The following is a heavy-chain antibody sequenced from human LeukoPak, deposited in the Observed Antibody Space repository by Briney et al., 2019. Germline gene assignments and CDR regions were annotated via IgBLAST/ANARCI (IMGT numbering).Heavy chain of an antibody. CDR2: IYYSGST. CDR3: ARFSAPLRFRIDY. D-gene: IGHD3-16*01. Sequence: SETLSLTCTVSRGSTSTYYWSWIRQPPGKGLEWIGYIYYSGSTNYNPSLKSRVTISVDKSKNQFSLKLSSVTAADTAVYYCARFSAPLRFRIDYWGQGTLVTVSS. V-gene: IGHV4-59*12. J-gene: IGHJ4*02. CDR1: RGSTSTYY.